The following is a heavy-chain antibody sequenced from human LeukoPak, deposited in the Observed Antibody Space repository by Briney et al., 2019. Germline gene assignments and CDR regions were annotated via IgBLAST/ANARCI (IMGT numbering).Heavy chain of an antibody. CDR2: IKQDGSEK. CDR3: ARRFADYYDSSGYYYRSNWYFDL. Sequence: GGSLRLSCAASGFTFSSYWMSWVRQAPGKGLEWVANIKQDGSEKYYVDSVKGRFTISRDNAKNSLYLQMNSLRAEDTAVYYCARRFADYYDSSGYYYRSNWYFDLWGRGTLVTVSS. V-gene: IGHV3-7*01. CDR1: GFTFSSYW. D-gene: IGHD3-22*01. J-gene: IGHJ2*01.